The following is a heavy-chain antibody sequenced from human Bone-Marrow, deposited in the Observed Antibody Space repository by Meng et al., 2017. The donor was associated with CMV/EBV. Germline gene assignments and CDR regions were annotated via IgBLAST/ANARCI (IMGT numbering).Heavy chain of an antibody. CDR2: IKSKTDGGTT. J-gene: IGHJ4*02. D-gene: IGHD3-3*01. CDR1: GFTFSNAW. Sequence: GESLKISCAASGFTFSNAWMSWVRQAPGKGLEWVGRIKSKTDGGTTDYAAPVKGRFTISRDDSKNTLYLQMNSLKTEDTAAYYCTTDVITIFDYWGQGTLVTVSS. V-gene: IGHV3-15*01. CDR3: TTDVITIFDY.